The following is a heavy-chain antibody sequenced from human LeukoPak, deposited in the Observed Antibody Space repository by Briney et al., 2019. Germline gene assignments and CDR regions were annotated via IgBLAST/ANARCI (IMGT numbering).Heavy chain of an antibody. V-gene: IGHV4-39*07. CDR1: GGSISTSTYY. J-gene: IGHJ3*02. CDR3: ARDRCNSTTCASRGAFDI. D-gene: IGHD2-2*01. Sequence: SETLSLTCTVSGGSISTSTYYWGWIRQPPGKGLEWIGSAYYSGSTYYNPSLTSRVTMSVDTSKNQFSLKLTSVTAADTAVYYCARDRCNSTTCASRGAFDIWGQGTMVTVS. CDR2: AYYSGST.